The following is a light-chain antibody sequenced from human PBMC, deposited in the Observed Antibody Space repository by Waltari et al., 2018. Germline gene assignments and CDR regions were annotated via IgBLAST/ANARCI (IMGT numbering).Light chain of an antibody. CDR1: SSNIGAGYD. J-gene: IGLJ1*01. Sequence: QSVLTQPPSVSGAPGQRVTISCTGSSSNIGAGYDVHWYQQHPGKAPKLLIYGDRNRPSGVPGRFSGSKSGTSASLAIAGLQAEGEADYCCQSYDSSLSGLYVIGTGTKVTVL. CDR3: QSYDSSLSGLYV. V-gene: IGLV1-40*01. CDR2: GDR.